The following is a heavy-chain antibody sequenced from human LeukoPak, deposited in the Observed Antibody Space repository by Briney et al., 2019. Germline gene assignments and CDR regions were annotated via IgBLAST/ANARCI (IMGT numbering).Heavy chain of an antibody. Sequence: EGSLRLSCAASGFTFSTYAMTWVRQAPGKGLEWVSVISGSGGSTFYADSVKGRFTISRDNSKNTLYLQMNGLRAEDTAIYYCANEIRPNDYWGQGTLVTVSS. CDR3: ANEIRPNDY. D-gene: IGHD4-17*01. CDR1: GFTFSTYA. V-gene: IGHV3-23*01. CDR2: ISGSGGST. J-gene: IGHJ4*02.